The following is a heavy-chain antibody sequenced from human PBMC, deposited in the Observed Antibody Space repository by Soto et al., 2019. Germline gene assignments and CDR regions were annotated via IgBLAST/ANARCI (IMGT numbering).Heavy chain of an antibody. Sequence: PSETLSLTCSVSGASITSYYWSWIRQSAGEGLQWIGRVYARGATNFNPSLKSRVTISGDTSKNQFSQKLTSVTAADTAVYYCARSSGDDFFYYGMDVWGHGTTVTVSS. V-gene: IGHV4-59*10. CDR2: VYARGAT. CDR3: ARSSGDDFFYYGMDV. CDR1: GASITSYY. D-gene: IGHD4-17*01. J-gene: IGHJ6*02.